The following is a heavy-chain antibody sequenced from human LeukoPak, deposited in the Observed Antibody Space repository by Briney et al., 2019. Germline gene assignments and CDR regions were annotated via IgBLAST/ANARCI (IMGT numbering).Heavy chain of an antibody. CDR2: IYYDGSTK. V-gene: IGHV3-33*01. CDR3: ARDSSGGGWRYFEY. CDR1: GFSFNNYG. Sequence: PGRSLRLSCVASGFSFNNYGFHWVRQAPGKGLEWVADIYYDGSTKYYGDSVKGRFTISRDNSENTLYLQMNSLRAEDTAVYYCARDSSGGGWRYFEYSGQGALVTVSS. D-gene: IGHD6-19*01. J-gene: IGHJ4*02.